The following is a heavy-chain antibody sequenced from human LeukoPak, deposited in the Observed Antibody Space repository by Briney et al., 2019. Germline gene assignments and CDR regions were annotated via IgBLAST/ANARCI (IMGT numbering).Heavy chain of an antibody. V-gene: IGHV4-34*01. CDR3: ARCVVVPAATGVWFDP. Sequence: SETLSLTCAVYGGSFSGYYWSWIRQPPGKGLEWIGEINHSGSTNYTPSLKSRVTISVDTSKNQFSLKLSSVTAADTAVYYCARCVVVPAATGVWFDPWGQGTLVTVSS. CDR2: INHSGST. J-gene: IGHJ5*02. CDR1: GGSFSGYY. D-gene: IGHD2-2*01.